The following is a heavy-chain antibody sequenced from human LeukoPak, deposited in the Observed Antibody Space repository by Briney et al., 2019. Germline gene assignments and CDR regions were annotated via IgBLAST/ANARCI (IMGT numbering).Heavy chain of an antibody. D-gene: IGHD1-7*01. V-gene: IGHV4-34*01. J-gene: IGHJ5*02. CDR3: ARKYNWNYNWFDP. Sequence: SEILSLTCAVYGGSFSGYYWSWIRQPPGKGLEWIGEINHSGSTNYNPSLKSRVTISVDTSKNQFSLKLSSVTAADTAVYYCARKYNWNYNWFDPWGQGTLVTVSS. CDR2: INHSGST. CDR1: GGSFSGYY.